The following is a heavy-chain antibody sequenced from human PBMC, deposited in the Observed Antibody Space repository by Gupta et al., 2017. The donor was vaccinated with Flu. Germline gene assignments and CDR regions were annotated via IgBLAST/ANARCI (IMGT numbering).Heavy chain of an antibody. D-gene: IGHD3-10*01. J-gene: IGHJ2*01. V-gene: IGHV3-13*01. CDR3: ARDRGQAGACRANWYFDL. Sequence: DRHWVRQRPGKSLEWVSSAGTSGDTFSPDSVKGRVTISREDATNSLYREINNLTAGDTAVYVCARDRGQAGACRANWYFDLWGRGTLVTVSS. CDR2: AGTSGDT. CDR1: D.